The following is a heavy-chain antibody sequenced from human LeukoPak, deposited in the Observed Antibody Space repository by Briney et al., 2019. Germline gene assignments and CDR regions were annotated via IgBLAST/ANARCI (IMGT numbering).Heavy chain of an antibody. Sequence: ASVKVSCKASGYTFTGYYMHWVRQAPGQGLEWMGWINPNSGGTNYAQKFQGRVTMTRDTSISTAYMELSRLRSDDTAVYYCARDPARILEWLLPSTDAFDIWGQGTMVTVSS. CDR2: INPNSGGT. CDR3: ARDPARILEWLLPSTDAFDI. J-gene: IGHJ3*02. CDR1: GYTFTGYY. V-gene: IGHV1-2*02. D-gene: IGHD3-3*01.